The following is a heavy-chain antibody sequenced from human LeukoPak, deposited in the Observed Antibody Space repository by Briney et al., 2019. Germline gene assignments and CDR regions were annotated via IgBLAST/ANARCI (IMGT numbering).Heavy chain of an antibody. CDR3: ARGGLVVVVAATPSTTPGLLHWLDP. D-gene: IGHD2-15*01. Sequence: ASVKVSCKASGYTFTSYGISWVRQAPGQGLEWMGWISAYNGNTKYAQKVLGRGTMTTDTSTSTAYMELRSLRSDDTAVYYCARGGLVVVVAATPSTTPGLLHWLDPWGQGTLVSVSS. CDR1: GYTFTSYG. J-gene: IGHJ5*02. CDR2: ISAYNGNT. V-gene: IGHV1-18*01.